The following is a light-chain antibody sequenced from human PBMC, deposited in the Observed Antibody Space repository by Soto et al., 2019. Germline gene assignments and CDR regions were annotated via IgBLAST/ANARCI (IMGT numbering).Light chain of an antibody. Sequence: DIPMTQSPSTLSASVGDRVTITCRASQTISSRLAWYQQKPGKAPKLLISKTSSLESGVPSKFNGSGYGKEFTLIISSLQPDDLGIYYCQHYDTYSPFGGGTKVEIK. J-gene: IGKJ4*02. CDR2: KTS. V-gene: IGKV1-5*03. CDR3: QHYDTYSP. CDR1: QTISSR.